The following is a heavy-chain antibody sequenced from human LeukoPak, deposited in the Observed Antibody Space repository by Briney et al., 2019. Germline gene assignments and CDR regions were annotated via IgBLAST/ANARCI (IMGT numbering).Heavy chain of an antibody. CDR2: ITASGDNT. J-gene: IGHJ4*02. CDR3: AKGNGYSYGRYYFDY. Sequence: PGGSLRLSCAASGFTFSSYAMGWVRQAPGKGLEWVSAITASGDNTYYADSVKGRLTISRDNSKNTLYLQMNSLRAEDTAVYYCAKGNGYSYGRYYFDYWGQGTLVTVYS. CDR1: GFTFSSYA. V-gene: IGHV3-23*01. D-gene: IGHD5-18*01.